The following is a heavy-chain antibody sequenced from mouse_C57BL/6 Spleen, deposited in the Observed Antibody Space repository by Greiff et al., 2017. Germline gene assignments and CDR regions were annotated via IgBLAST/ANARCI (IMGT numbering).Heavy chain of an antibody. CDR2: IDPSDSYT. D-gene: IGHD2-1*01. V-gene: IGHV1-69*01. CDR3: ARRVGYGNYLYYFDY. J-gene: IGHJ2*01. Sequence: QVQLQQPGAELVMPGASVKLSCKASGYTFTSYWMHWVKQRPGQGLEWIGEIDPSDSYTNYNQKFKGKSTLTVDKSSSTAYMQLRRLTSEDSAVYYCARRVGYGNYLYYFDYWGPGTTLTVAS. CDR1: GYTFTSYW.